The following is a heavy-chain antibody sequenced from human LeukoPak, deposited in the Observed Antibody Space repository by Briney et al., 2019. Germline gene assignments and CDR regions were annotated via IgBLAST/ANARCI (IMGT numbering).Heavy chain of an antibody. CDR2: TNPKSGDT. J-gene: IGHJ2*01. CDR1: GYIFSDYY. D-gene: IGHD2-8*01. Sequence: ASVKVSCKSSGYIFSDYYLHWVRQAPGQGLEWTGLTNPKSGDTNFAQNFQGRVTMTRDTSISTAYMELSRLRSDDTAVYYCARVYQDWYFDLWGRGTLVTVSS. V-gene: IGHV1-2*02. CDR3: ARVYQDWYFDL.